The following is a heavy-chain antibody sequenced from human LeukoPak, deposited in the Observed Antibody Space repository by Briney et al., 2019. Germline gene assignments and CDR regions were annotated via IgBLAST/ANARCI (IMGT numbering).Heavy chain of an antibody. CDR1: GDSIRSYY. CDR2: IYYSGST. D-gene: IGHD4-11*01. J-gene: IGHJ4*02. CDR3: AREAVTKFYFDS. Sequence: SETLSLTCAVSGDSIRSYYWNWIRQPPGKGLEWIGYIYYSGSTNYNPSLKSRVTISVDTSKNQFSLKLSSVTAADTAVYYCAREAVTKFYFDSWGQGALVTVSS. V-gene: IGHV4-59*01.